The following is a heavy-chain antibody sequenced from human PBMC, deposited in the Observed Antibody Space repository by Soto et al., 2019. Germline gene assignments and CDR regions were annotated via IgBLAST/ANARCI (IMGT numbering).Heavy chain of an antibody. V-gene: IGHV3-30*18. Sequence: QVPLVESGGDVVKPGESLRLSCVASGFTFRWFALLWVRQAPGKGLEWVAAVSYEGTTKTYSDDVKGRFTISRDNSRNTVYLQLDNLRREDTAMYYCAKDDREAVAGAVHFYGMDVWGQGTSVTVSS. J-gene: IGHJ6*02. CDR3: AKDDREAVAGAVHFYGMDV. CDR1: GFTFRWFA. CDR2: VSYEGTTK. D-gene: IGHD6-19*01.